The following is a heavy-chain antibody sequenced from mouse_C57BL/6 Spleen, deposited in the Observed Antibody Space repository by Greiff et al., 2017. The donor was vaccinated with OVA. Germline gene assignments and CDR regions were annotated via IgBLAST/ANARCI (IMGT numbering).Heavy chain of an antibody. CDR3: ARDGSSSGDFDY. J-gene: IGHJ2*01. CDR2: IYPGSGNT. D-gene: IGHD3-2*02. V-gene: IGHV1-76*01. Sequence: VKLQQSGAELVRPGASVKLSCKASGYTFTDYYINWVKQRPGQGLEWIARIYPGSGNTYYNEKFKGKATLTAEKSSSTAYMQLSSLTSEDSAVYFCARDGSSSGDFDYWGQGTTLTVSS. CDR1: GYTFTDYY.